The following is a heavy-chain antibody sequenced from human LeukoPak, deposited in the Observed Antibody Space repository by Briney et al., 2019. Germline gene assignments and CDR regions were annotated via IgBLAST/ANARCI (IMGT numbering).Heavy chain of an antibody. CDR3: ARGGY. V-gene: IGHV3-7*01. Sequence: GGSLRLSCAASGFTFRSYAMSWVRQAPGKGLEWVANIKQDGSEKYYVDSVKGRFTISRDNAKNSLYLQMNSLRAEDTAVYYCARGGYWGQGTLVTVSS. CDR1: GFTFRSYA. J-gene: IGHJ4*02. CDR2: IKQDGSEK.